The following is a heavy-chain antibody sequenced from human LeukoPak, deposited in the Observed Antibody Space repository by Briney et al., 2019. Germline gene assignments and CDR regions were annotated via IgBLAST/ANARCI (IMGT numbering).Heavy chain of an antibody. V-gene: IGHV3-48*01. CDR3: ATWGQVWGIDY. Sequence: PGGSLRLSCAASGFTFSSYSMNWVRQAPGKGLEWVSYISSSSSTIYYADSVKGRFTISRDNAKNSLYLQMNSLRAEDTAVYYCATWGQVWGIDYWGQGTLVTVSS. CDR2: ISSSSSTI. D-gene: IGHD5-18*01. CDR1: GFTFSSYS. J-gene: IGHJ4*02.